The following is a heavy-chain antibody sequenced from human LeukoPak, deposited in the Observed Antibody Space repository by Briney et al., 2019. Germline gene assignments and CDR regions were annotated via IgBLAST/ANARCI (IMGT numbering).Heavy chain of an antibody. CDR2: ISNSGSYT. Sequence: GSLRLSCAASGFTFSSYSMKWVRQAPGRGLEWISYISNSGSYTNYADSVKGRFTISRDNAESSLYLQMNSLRAEDTAVYYCARGGSRGYSGYDSNWGQGTLVTVSS. CDR1: GFTFSSYS. V-gene: IGHV3-21*05. D-gene: IGHD5-12*01. J-gene: IGHJ4*02. CDR3: ARGGSRGYSGYDSN.